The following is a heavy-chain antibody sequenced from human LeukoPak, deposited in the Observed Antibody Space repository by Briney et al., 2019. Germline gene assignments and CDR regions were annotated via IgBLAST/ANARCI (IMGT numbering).Heavy chain of an antibody. CDR3: ARDHSSGWSTPNYYYYGMDV. J-gene: IGHJ6*02. V-gene: IGHV1-69*04. CDR1: GGTFSSYA. CDR2: IIPILGIA. Sequence: GASVKVSCKASGGTFSSYAISWVRQAPGQGLEWMGRIIPILGIANYAQKFQGRVTITPDKSTSTAYMELSSLRSEDTAVYYCARDHSSGWSTPNYYYYGMDVWGQGTTVTVSS. D-gene: IGHD6-19*01.